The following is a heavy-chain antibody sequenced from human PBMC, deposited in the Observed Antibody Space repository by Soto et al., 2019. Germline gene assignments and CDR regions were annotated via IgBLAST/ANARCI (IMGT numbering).Heavy chain of an antibody. CDR2: INHSGST. CDR3: ARRDYGDSD. CDR1: GGSFSGYY. J-gene: IGHJ4*02. Sequence: SETLSLTCGVYGGSFSGYYWSWIRQPPGKGLEWIGEINHSGSTNYNPSLKSRVTISVDTSKNQFSLKLSSVTAADTAVYYCARRDYGDSDWGQGTLVTVSS. D-gene: IGHD4-17*01. V-gene: IGHV4-34*01.